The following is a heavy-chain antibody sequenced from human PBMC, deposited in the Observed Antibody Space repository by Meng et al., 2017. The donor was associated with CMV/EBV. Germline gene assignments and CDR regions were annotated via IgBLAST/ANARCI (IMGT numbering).Heavy chain of an antibody. D-gene: IGHD2-21*02. CDR1: GGSFSGYY. CDR2: INHSGST. V-gene: IGHV4-34*01. CDR3: VREGDNPFDY. J-gene: IGHJ4*02. Sequence: HLQHGGACLVQPSVTLSLTCAFYGGSFSGYYWSWFRQPPGKGLEWIGEINHSGSTYYNPSLKSRVTISVDTSKNQFSLKLSSVTAADTAVYYCVREGDNPFDYWGQGTLVTVSS.